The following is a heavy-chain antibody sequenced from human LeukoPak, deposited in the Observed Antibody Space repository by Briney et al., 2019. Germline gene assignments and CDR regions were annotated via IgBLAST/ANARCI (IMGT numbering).Heavy chain of an antibody. CDR1: GFTFSSYA. CDR2: ISYDGSNK. J-gene: IGHJ3*02. Sequence: PGRSLRLSCAASGFTFSSYAMHWVRQAPGKGLEWVAVISYDGSNKYYADSVKGRFTISRDNSKSTLYLQMNSLRAEDTAVYYCARWSSDYVWGSYRHTSFDAFDIWGQGTMVTVSS. V-gene: IGHV3-30*04. D-gene: IGHD3-16*02. CDR3: ARWSSDYVWGSYRHTSFDAFDI.